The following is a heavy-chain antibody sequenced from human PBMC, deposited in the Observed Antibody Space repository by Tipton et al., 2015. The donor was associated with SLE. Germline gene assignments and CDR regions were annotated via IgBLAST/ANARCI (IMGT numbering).Heavy chain of an antibody. Sequence: QVQLVQSGAEVKKPGESLSISCRASGYTFTSYGISWVRQAPGQGLEWMGWISAYNGNTNYAQKLQGRVTMTTDTSTSTAYMELSSLRSEDTAVYYCARGYNGLKSGFGPWGQGALVPVSS. V-gene: IGHV1-18*04. CDR2: ISAYNGNT. CDR3: ARGYNGLKSGFGP. CDR1: GYTFTSYG. J-gene: IGHJ5*02. D-gene: IGHD1-14*01.